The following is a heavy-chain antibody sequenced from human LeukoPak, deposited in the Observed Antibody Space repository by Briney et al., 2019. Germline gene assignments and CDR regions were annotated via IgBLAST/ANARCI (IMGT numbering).Heavy chain of an antibody. CDR3: ARDSTHSSGYYY. CDR2: IYTSGST. CDR1: GGSISSGSYY. J-gene: IGHJ6*02. D-gene: IGHD3-22*01. Sequence: SQTLSLTCTVSGGSISSGSYYWSWIRQPAGKGLEWIGRIYTSGSTNYNPSLKSRVTISVDTSKNQFSLKLSSVTAADTAVYYCARDSTHSSGYYYWGQGTTVTVSS. V-gene: IGHV4-61*02.